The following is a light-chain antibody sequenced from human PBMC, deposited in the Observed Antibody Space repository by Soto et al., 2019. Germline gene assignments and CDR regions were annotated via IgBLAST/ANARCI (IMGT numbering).Light chain of an antibody. Sequence: QSVLTQPPSVSGAPGQRVTISCIGSSSNIGSGYDVHWYQQFPRTAPKLLISGDSNRPSGVPDRFSGSKSGTSASLAITGLQTEDEADYYCHSYDSSLSGVIFGGGTKLTVL. CDR1: SSNIGSGYD. CDR3: HSYDSSLSGVI. V-gene: IGLV1-40*01. J-gene: IGLJ2*01. CDR2: GDS.